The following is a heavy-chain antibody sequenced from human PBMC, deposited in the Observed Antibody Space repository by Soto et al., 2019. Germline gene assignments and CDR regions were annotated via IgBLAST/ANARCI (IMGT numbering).Heavy chain of an antibody. CDR1: GGSISGYY. J-gene: IGHJ6*02. CDR2: IYSDGTT. V-gene: IGHV4-4*07. CDR3: SRVGCSNSKCYTRGMDV. Sequence: KTSETLSLTCTVSGGSISGYYWSWVRQPAGKGLEWVGRIYSDGTTNYSPSLKSRVTMSLDTSKDQFSLHLNSVTAAETAVYYCSRVGCSNSKCYTRGMDVWGQGTTVTVSS. D-gene: IGHD2-2*01.